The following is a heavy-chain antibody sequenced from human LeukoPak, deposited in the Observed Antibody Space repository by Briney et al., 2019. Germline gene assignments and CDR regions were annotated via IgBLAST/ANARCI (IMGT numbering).Heavy chain of an antibody. V-gene: IGHV3-9*01. CDR3: AKSGRYFDWWGDGMDV. CDR1: GFTFDDYA. J-gene: IGHJ6*02. Sequence: PGGSLRLSCAASGFTFDDYAMHWVRQAPGKGLEWVSGISWNSGSIGYADSVKGRFTISRDNAKNSLYLQMNSLRAEDTALYYCAKSGRYFDWWGDGMDVWGQGTTVTVSS. CDR2: ISWNSGSI. D-gene: IGHD3-9*01.